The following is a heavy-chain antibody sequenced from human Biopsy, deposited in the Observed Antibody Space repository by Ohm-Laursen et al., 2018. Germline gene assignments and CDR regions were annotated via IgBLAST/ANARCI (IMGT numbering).Heavy chain of an antibody. V-gene: IGHV4-34*01. D-gene: IGHD3-16*01. Sequence: GTLSLTWAVSGGSFSGYYWSWIRQTPGKGLEWIGEVSHSGSTNYNPSLKSRVTISVDTSKNQFSLNLSSVTAADTAVYYCARLTGDYIWGNWRINHDPFDIWDQGTSVTVSS. CDR3: ARLTGDYIWGNWRINHDPFDI. CDR1: GGSFSGYY. J-gene: IGHJ3*02. CDR2: VSHSGST.